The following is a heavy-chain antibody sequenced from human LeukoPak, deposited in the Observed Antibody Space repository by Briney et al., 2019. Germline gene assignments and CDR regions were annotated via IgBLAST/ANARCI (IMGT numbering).Heavy chain of an antibody. CDR3: ARGYCSGGSCFSFDY. CDR2: INPSGGST. V-gene: IGHV1-46*01. J-gene: IGHJ4*02. CDR1: GYTFTNYY. D-gene: IGHD2-15*01. Sequence: ASVKVSCKASGYTFTNYYMHWVRQAPGQGLEWMGIINPSGGSTSSAQKFQGRVIVTTDTSTSTVYMELSSLRSEDTAVYYCARGYCSGGSCFSFDYWGQGSLVTVSS.